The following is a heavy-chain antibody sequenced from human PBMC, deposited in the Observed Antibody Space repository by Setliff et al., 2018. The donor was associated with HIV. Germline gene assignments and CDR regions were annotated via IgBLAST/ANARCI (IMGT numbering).Heavy chain of an antibody. CDR3: ATEVEKYSYGSSGMDV. D-gene: IGHD5-18*01. CDR1: SSYA. CDR2: ISYDGSNK. Sequence: PGGSLRLSCEAFSSYAMHWVRQAPGKGLVWVAVISYDGSNKYYADPVKGRFTISRDNSRNTLYLQMNSLRPEDSAVYYCATEVEKYSYGSSGMDVRGQGTTVTVSS. V-gene: IGHV3-30*04. J-gene: IGHJ6*02.